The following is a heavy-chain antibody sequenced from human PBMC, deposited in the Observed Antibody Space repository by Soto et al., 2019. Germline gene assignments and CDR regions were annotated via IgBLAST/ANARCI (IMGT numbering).Heavy chain of an antibody. V-gene: IGHV3-7*01. CDR1: GFTFSIYW. CDR3: ARSGQLVEFDY. CDR2: IKQDGSEK. J-gene: IGHJ4*02. Sequence: EVQRVESGGGLVQPGGSLRLSCAASGFTFSIYWMSWVRQAPGKGLEWVANIKQDGSEKYYVDSVKGPFTISRDNAKNSLYLQMNGLRAEDTAVYYCARSGQLVEFDYWGQGTLVTVSS. D-gene: IGHD6-6*01.